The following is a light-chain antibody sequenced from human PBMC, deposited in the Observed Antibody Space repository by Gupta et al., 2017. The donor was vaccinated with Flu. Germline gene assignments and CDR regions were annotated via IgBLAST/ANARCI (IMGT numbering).Light chain of an antibody. CDR3: LQHNSYPLT. CDR1: QDIRSD. J-gene: IGKJ5*01. Sequence: GDRVTITCRASQDIRSDLGWYQQKPGKAPKRLIFAASTLQSGVPSTFSGSGSGTXFTLTIXSLQPEDFATYYCLQHNSYPLTFGXGTRLEIK. CDR2: AAS. V-gene: IGKV1-17*01.